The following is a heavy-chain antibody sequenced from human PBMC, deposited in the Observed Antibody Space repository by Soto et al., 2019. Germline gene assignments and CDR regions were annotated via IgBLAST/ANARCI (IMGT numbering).Heavy chain of an antibody. CDR3: VGGQYYFDY. V-gene: IGHV3-30*03. CDR2: ISYDGSNK. J-gene: IGHJ4*02. Sequence: ESGGGVVQPGRSLRLSCAASGFPFTTYGMHWVREGPGKGLEWVAVISYDGSNKYYADSVKGRFTISRDNSKNTLYLQMISRRPEDTALYYCVGGQYYFDYRGQGTLVTVSS. D-gene: IGHD3-10*01. CDR1: GFPFTTYG.